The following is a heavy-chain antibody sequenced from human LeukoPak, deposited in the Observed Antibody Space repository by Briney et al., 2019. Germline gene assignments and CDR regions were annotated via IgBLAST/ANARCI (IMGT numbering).Heavy chain of an antibody. CDR3: AREVINRY. D-gene: IGHD2-21*01. V-gene: IGHV3-23*01. CDR2: ITGGAGNT. J-gene: IGHJ4*02. CDR1: GFTFSSFA. Sequence: GGSLRLSCAASGFTFSSFAMSWVRQAPGKGLECVSIITGGAGNTYYADSVKGRFTISRDNSKNTVFLQMNSLRADDTAVYYCAREVINRYWGQRTLVTVSS.